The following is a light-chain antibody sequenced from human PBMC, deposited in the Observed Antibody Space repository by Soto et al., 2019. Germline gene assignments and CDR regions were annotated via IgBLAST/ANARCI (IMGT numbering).Light chain of an antibody. CDR1: QSVSSY. Sequence: EIVLTQSPGTLSLSPEERATPSCRASQSVSSYLAWYQQKRGQAPRLLVYDSTKRATRIPARFSGSGSGTYFTLTISGLEPEGFAVYYCQQRTNWLSFGGGTMVELK. CDR2: DST. J-gene: IGKJ4*01. V-gene: IGKV3-11*01. CDR3: QQRTNWLS.